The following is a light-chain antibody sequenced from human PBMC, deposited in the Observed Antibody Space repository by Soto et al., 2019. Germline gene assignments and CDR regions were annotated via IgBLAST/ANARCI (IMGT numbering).Light chain of an antibody. V-gene: IGKV3-20*01. CDR3: QHFDDSLT. Sequence: EVVLTQSLGTLSLSPGERATLSCRASQSVDSSTLARYQQKPGQAPRLLISGASKRATGTPDRFSGSGSGTDFTLTISRLEPEDFAVYYCQHFDDSLTFGGGTKVEIK. CDR2: GAS. J-gene: IGKJ4*01. CDR1: QSVDSST.